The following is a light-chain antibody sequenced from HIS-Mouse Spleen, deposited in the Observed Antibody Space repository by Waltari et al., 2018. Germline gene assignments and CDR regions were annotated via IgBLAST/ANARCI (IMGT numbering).Light chain of an antibody. J-gene: IGKJ5*01. Sequence: IQLTQSPSFLSASTGDRVTITCRASQGISSYLALYQQKPGKAPKLLIYAASTLQRGVPSRFSGSVSGTDFTLTISCLQSEDFATYYCQQYYSYLPITFGQGTRLEIK. V-gene: IGKV1-8*01. CDR1: QGISSY. CDR3: QQYYSYLPIT. CDR2: AAS.